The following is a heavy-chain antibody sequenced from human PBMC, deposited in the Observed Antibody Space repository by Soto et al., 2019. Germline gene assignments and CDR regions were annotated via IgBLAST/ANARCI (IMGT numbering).Heavy chain of an antibody. D-gene: IGHD5-12*01. CDR2: IYYDGNS. V-gene: IGHV4-30-4*01. Sequence: SETLSLACTVSGGSINSGDYYWTWVRQPPGKGLEWIGYIYYDGNSQHNPSLKSRVTMSIDTSKNQFSLNLSSVTAADTAVYYCARDRRWLPRGPNNWLDLWGQGTQVTVSS. J-gene: IGHJ5*02. CDR3: ARDRRWLPRGPNNWLDL. CDR1: GGSINSGDYY.